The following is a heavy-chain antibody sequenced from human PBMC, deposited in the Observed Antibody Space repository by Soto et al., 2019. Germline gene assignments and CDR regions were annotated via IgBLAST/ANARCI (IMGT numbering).Heavy chain of an antibody. Sequence: QLQLRESGPGLVKPSETLSLICTVSGGSISGGVGGLYYWSWIRQPPGKGLEWIGYIYDSGRTYYNPSLKRRVTISVDTSTNQSSLRLSSVTAADTAVYYCAREVIPLTTDWYFALWGRGTLVTVSS. D-gene: IGHD4-17*01. CDR1: GGSISGGVGGLYY. J-gene: IGHJ2*01. CDR2: IYDSGRT. V-gene: IGHV4-30-4*01. CDR3: AREVIPLTTDWYFAL.